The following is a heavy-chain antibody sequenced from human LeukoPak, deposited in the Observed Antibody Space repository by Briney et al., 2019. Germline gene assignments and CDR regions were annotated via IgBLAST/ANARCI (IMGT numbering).Heavy chain of an antibody. J-gene: IGHJ4*02. CDR1: GYSISSGYY. Sequence: SETLSLTCAVSGYSISSGYYWGWIRQPPGKGLEWIGSIYHSGSTYYNPSLKSRVTISVDTSKNQFSLKLSSVTAADTAVYYCARGTRVAGHDYWGQGTLVTVSS. CDR2: IYHSGST. D-gene: IGHD6-19*01. CDR3: ARGTRVAGHDY. V-gene: IGHV4-38-2*01.